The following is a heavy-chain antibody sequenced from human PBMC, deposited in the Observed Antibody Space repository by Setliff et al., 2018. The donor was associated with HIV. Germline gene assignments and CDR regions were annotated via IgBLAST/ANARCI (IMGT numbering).Heavy chain of an antibody. V-gene: IGHV4-31*01. CDR1: GDSIKSGGQH. J-gene: IGHJ5*02. Sequence: SETLSLTCTVSGDSIKSGGQHWCWVRQRPEEGLEFIACYDYLSGATYSNPSLRSPVRLSLNWSGTQIILQMNSLRAEDTAVYYCARGRAAAGTSQWLVLVPWGQGTLVTVSS. D-gene: IGHD6-19*01. CDR3: ARGRAAAGTSQWLVLVP. CDR2: DYLSGAT.